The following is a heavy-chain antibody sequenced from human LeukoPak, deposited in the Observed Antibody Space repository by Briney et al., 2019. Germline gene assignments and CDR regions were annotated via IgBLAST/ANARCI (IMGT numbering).Heavy chain of an antibody. CDR3: ARGSHRSNWD. D-gene: IGHD1-26*01. V-gene: IGHV6-1*01. J-gene: IGHJ4*02. Sequence: SQTLSLTCAISEDSVSSNSAAWHWIWQSPSRGLEWLGRTYYRSQWYNDYAASVQSRIIINPDTPNNQFSLQLNSMTPEDTAVYYSARGSHRSNWDWGQGTLVTVSS. CDR1: EDSVSSNSAA. CDR2: TYYRSQWYN.